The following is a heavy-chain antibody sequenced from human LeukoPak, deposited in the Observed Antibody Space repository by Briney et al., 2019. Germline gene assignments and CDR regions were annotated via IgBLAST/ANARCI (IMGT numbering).Heavy chain of an antibody. CDR1: GGSISSSSYY. Sequence: PSETLSLTCTVSGGSISSSSYYWGWIRRPPGKGLEWIGSIYYSGSTYYSPSLKSRVTISVDTSKNQFSLKLSSVTAADTAVYYCARGLSDTAKNNGCFDPWGQGTLVTVSS. J-gene: IGHJ5*02. D-gene: IGHD5-18*01. CDR3: ARGLSDTAKNNGCFDP. V-gene: IGHV4-39*01. CDR2: IYYSGST.